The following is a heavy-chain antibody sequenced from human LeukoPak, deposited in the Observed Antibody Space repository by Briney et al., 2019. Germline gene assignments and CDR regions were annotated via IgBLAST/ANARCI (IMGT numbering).Heavy chain of an antibody. CDR1: DFTFSAYW. Sequence: GGSLRLSCAASDFTFSAYWMSWVRQAPGKGLEWVANIKEDGRETYYVDSVKGRFTISRDNAKNSLYLRVNSLRAEDTAVYYRARVTRNSGRHPSLFDNWGQGTLVIVSS. J-gene: IGHJ5*02. CDR3: ARVTRNSGRHPSLFDN. D-gene: IGHD1-26*01. CDR2: IKEDGRET. V-gene: IGHV3-7*01.